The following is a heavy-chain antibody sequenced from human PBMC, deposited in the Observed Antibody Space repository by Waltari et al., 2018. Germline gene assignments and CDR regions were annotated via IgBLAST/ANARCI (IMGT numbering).Heavy chain of an antibody. J-gene: IGHJ6*02. D-gene: IGHD4-17*01. CDR1: GGSISSGSYY. Sequence: QVQLQESGPGLVKPSQTLSLTCTVSGGSISSGSYYWSWIRQPAGKGLEWIGRIYTSGSTNYNPSLKSRVTISVDTSKNQFSLKLSSVTAADTAVYYCARVGTVTTGMDVWGQGTTVTVSS. V-gene: IGHV4-61*02. CDR3: ARVGTVTTGMDV. CDR2: IYTSGST.